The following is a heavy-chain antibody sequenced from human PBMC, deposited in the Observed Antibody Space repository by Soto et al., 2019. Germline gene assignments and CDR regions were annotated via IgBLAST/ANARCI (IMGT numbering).Heavy chain of an antibody. V-gene: IGHV4-31*03. CDR2: IYYSGST. CDR1: GCSISSGGYY. Sequence: SETLSLTCTVSGCSISSGGYYWSWIRQHPGKGLEWIGYIYYSGSTYYNPSLKSRVTISVDTSKNQFSLKLSSVTAADTAVYYCARGPHCTNGVCYDYWGQGTLVTVSS. J-gene: IGHJ4*02. CDR3: ARGPHCTNGVCYDY. D-gene: IGHD2-8*01.